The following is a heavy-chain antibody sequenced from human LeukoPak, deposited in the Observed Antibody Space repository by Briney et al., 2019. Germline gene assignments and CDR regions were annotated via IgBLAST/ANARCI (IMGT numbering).Heavy chain of an antibody. V-gene: IGHV3-23*01. CDR2: ITGSGQTK. Sequence: TSETLSLTCAVSGASISSHYWSWIRQPPGKGLEWVSAITGSGQTKYYTDSVKGRFTMSRDNSKNTLYLQMNSLRDEDTAEYFCAKESLVVIESYFDNWGQGTLVLVSS. D-gene: IGHD3-22*01. J-gene: IGHJ4*02. CDR3: AKESLVVIESYFDN. CDR1: GASISSHY.